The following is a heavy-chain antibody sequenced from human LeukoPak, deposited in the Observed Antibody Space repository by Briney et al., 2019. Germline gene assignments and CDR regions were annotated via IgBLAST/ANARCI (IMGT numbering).Heavy chain of an antibody. J-gene: IGHJ4*02. CDR1: GYTFTGYY. V-gene: IGHV1-2*04. CDR2: INPNSGGT. D-gene: IGHD3-3*01. Sequence: ASVKVSCKASGYTFTGYYMHWVRQAPGQGLEWMGWINPNSGGTNYAQRFQGWVTMTEDTSTDTAYMELSSLRSEDTAVYYCATVPITIFGVVSSFDYWGRGTLVTVSS. CDR3: ATVPITIFGVVSSFDY.